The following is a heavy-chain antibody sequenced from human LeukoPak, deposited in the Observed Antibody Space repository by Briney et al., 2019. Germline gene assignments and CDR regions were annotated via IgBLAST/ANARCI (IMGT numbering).Heavy chain of an antibody. J-gene: IGHJ4*02. CDR3: ARVKGIAANFDY. D-gene: IGHD6-13*01. Sequence: ASVKVSCKASGYTFTGYYMHWVRQAPGQGLEWMGWINPNSGGTKYAQKFQGRVTMTRDTSISTAYMELSRLRSDDTAVYYCARVKGIAANFDYWGQGTLVTVSS. CDR1: GYTFTGYY. CDR2: INPNSGGT. V-gene: IGHV1-2*02.